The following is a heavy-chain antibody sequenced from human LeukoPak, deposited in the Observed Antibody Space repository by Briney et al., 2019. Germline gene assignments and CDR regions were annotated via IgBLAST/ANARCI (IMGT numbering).Heavy chain of an antibody. D-gene: IGHD4-17*01. CDR3: ARDLFGDADY. CDR1: GFTFSSYS. Sequence: GGSLRLSCAASGFTFSSYSMNWVRQAPGKGLEWVSYISYSSSAIYYADSVKGRFTISRDNSKNTLYLQMNSLRAEDTAVYYCARDLFGDADYWGQGTLVTVSS. J-gene: IGHJ4*02. V-gene: IGHV3-48*01. CDR2: ISYSSSAI.